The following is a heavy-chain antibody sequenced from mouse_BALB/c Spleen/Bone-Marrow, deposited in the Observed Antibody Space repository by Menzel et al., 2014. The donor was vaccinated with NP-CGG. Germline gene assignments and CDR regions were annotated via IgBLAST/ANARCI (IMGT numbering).Heavy chain of an antibody. Sequence: QVQLQQSGPQLVRPGASVKISCKASGYSFTSYWMHRVKQRPGQGLEWIGMIDPSDSETKLNQKFKDKATLTVDKSSSTAYLQLSSPTSKDSAVYYCARRDNAPFAYWGQGTLVTVSA. CDR1: GYSFTSYW. D-gene: IGHD1-3*01. V-gene: IGHV1S126*01. CDR3: ARRDNAPFAY. J-gene: IGHJ3*01. CDR2: IDPSDSET.